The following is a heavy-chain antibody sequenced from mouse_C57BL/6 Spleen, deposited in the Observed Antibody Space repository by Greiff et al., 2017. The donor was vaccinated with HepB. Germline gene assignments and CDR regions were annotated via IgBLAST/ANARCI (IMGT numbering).Heavy chain of an antibody. CDR1: GFSLTSYG. D-gene: IGHD1-1*01. J-gene: IGHJ1*03. CDR3: AKGHYYGSSDWYFDV. CDR2: IWRGGST. V-gene: IGHV2-5*01. Sequence: VQGVESGPGLVQPSQSLSITCTVSGFSLTSYGVHWVRQSPGKGLEWLGVIWRGGSTDYNAAFMSRLSITKDNSKSQVFFKMNSLQADDTAIYYCAKGHYYGSSDWYFDVWGTGTTVTVSS.